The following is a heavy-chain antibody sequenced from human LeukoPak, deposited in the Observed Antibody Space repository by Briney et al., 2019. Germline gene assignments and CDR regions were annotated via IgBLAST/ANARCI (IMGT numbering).Heavy chain of an antibody. J-gene: IGHJ6*02. CDR1: GGSFSGYY. CDR2: INHSGST. CDR3: ARGRAAGPRFYYYGMDV. V-gene: IGHV4-34*01. Sequence: SETLSLTCAVYGGSFSGYYWSWIRQPPGKGLELSGEINHSGSTNYSPSLKSRVTISVETSKTQFSLKLSSVTAADTAVYYCARGRAAGPRFYYYGMDVWGQGTTVTVSS. D-gene: IGHD6-13*01.